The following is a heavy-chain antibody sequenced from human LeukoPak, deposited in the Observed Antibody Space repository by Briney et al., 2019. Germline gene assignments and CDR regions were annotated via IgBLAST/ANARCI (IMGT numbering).Heavy chain of an antibody. V-gene: IGHV1-46*01. Sequence: ASVKVSCKASRYTFTTYYMHWVRQAPGQGLVWMGLINPSGGGTRYAQKFQGRVTMTRDTSTSTVYMELSSLRSEDTAVYYCASGYKTVSVFDHWGQGTLVTVSS. J-gene: IGHJ4*02. CDR2: INPSGGGT. CDR1: RYTFTTYY. CDR3: ASGYKTVSVFDH. D-gene: IGHD5-24*01.